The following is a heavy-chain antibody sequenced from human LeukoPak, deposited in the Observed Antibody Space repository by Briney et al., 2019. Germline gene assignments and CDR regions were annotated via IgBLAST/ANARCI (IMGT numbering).Heavy chain of an antibody. J-gene: IGHJ4*02. CDR2: IYHSGST. Sequence: TSETLSLTCAVSGGSISSGGYSWSWIRQPPGKGLEWIGYIYHSGSTYYNPSLKSRVTISVDRSKNQFSLKLSSVTAADTAVYYCARGVATIFFDYWGQGTLVTVSS. D-gene: IGHD5-12*01. CDR1: GGSISSGGYS. CDR3: ARGVATIFFDY. V-gene: IGHV4-30-2*01.